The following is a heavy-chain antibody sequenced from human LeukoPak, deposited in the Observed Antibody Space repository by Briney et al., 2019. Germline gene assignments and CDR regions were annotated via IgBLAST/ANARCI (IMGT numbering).Heavy chain of an antibody. CDR2: ISNTGSVI. Sequence: GGSLRLSCAASGSTFSSHTMNWVRQAPGKGLEWISYISNTGSVIYYADSVKGRFTISRDNAKNSLYLQMNSLRAEDTAVYYCARFSPRTTVDYWGQGTLVTVSS. CDR3: ARFSPRTTVDY. V-gene: IGHV3-48*04. J-gene: IGHJ4*02. CDR1: GSTFSSHT. D-gene: IGHD4-17*01.